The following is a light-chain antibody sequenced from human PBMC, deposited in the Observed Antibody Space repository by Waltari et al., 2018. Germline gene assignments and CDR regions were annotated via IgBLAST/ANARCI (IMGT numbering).Light chain of an antibody. J-gene: IGLJ3*02. CDR1: SGPITNA. V-gene: IGLV4-69*01. Sequence: QLVLTQSPSASASLGASVKLTCTLSSGPITNAIEWPHQRPEKGPRYLMKVNSDGSHNKGDEIPDRFSGSGSGAERYLSISSLQSEDEADYICQTGGHGTWVFGGGTKLTVL. CDR3: QTGGHGTWV. CDR2: VNSDGSH.